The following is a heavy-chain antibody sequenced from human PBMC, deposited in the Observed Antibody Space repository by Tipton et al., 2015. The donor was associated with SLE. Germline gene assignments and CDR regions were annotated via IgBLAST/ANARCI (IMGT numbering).Heavy chain of an antibody. V-gene: IGHV1-8*03. Sequence: QSGPEVKKPGASVRVSCKASGYTFTSYGISWVRQATGQGLEWMGWMNPNSGNTGYAQKFQGRVTITTDESTSTAYMELSSLRSEDTAVYYCASPPRGFWSGYWYFDYWGQGTLVTVSS. J-gene: IGHJ4*02. CDR1: GYTFTSYG. CDR2: MNPNSGNT. CDR3: ASPPRGFWSGYWYFDY. D-gene: IGHD3-3*01.